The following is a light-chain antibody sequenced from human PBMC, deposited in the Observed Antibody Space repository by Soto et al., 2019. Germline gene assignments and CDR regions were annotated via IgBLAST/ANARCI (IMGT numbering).Light chain of an antibody. CDR2: WAS. J-gene: IGKJ1*01. Sequence: DIVMTQSPDSLAVSLDERATINCKSSQSVLSSSNNKNCLAWYQQKSGQPPKLLIYWASTRESGVPDRFSGSGSGTDFTLTISSLQAEDVAAYYCQHYYSIPWTFGQGTRVEIK. CDR3: QHYYSIPWT. CDR1: QSVLSSSNNKNC. V-gene: IGKV4-1*01.